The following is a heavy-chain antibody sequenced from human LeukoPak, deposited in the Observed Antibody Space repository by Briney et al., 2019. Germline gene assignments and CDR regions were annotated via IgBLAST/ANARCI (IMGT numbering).Heavy chain of an antibody. Sequence: ASVKVSCKASGYTFTNYAISWVRQAPGQGLEWMGWINSYNGNTNYAQKLQGRVTMTTDTSTSTAYMELRSLRSDDTAVYYCARNGTYDDYGNWFDPWGQGTQVTLSS. CDR1: GYTFTNYA. D-gene: IGHD4-17*01. J-gene: IGHJ5*02. CDR3: ARNGTYDDYGNWFDP. V-gene: IGHV1-18*01. CDR2: INSYNGNT.